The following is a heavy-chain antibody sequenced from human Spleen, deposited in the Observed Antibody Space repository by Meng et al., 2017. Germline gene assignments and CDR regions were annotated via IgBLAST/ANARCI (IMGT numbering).Heavy chain of an antibody. J-gene: IGHJ5*02. CDR1: GGSIRSTSNY. CDR2: IGHSGIT. Sequence: QVQLQESGPGLVKPSETLSLTCTVSGGSIRSTSNYWGWIRQAPGKGLEWIGSIGHSGITYYTPSLKSRVTVSIDTSKSQFSLKLTSVTAADTAVYYCVRSSGWVRTGFDPWGQGTLVTAPQ. CDR3: VRSSGWVRTGFDP. V-gene: IGHV4-39*01. D-gene: IGHD6-19*01.